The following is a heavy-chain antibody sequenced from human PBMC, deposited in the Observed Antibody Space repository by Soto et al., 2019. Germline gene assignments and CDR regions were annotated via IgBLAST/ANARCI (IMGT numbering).Heavy chain of an antibody. D-gene: IGHD3-10*01. J-gene: IGHJ4*02. CDR1: GITISNYP. Sequence: PGGSLRLSCAASGITISNYPMSWVRQAPGKGLDWVSGISGSGDTTYYADSAKGRFTISRDNAKNTLSLELDSLRAEDTAVYYCAKVLSGSYSEFDYWGQGTLVTVSS. V-gene: IGHV3-23*01. CDR2: ISGSGDTT. CDR3: AKVLSGSYSEFDY.